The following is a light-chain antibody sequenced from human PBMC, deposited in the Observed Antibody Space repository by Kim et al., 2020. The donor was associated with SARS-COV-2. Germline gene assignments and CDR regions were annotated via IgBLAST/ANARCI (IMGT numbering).Light chain of an antibody. J-gene: IGLJ3*02. V-gene: IGLV10-54*01. CDR1: SNNVGNQG. CDR2: ANN. Sequence: PTATLPCTGNSNNVGNQGAAWLQQHQGHPPKLLSYANNNRPSGISEKFSPSRSGNTASLTITGLQSEDEADYYCLAWDKSLSGWVFGGGTQLTVL. CDR3: LAWDKSLSGWV.